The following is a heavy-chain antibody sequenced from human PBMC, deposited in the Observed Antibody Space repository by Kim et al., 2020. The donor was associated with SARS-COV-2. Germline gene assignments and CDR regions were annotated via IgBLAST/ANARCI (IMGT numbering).Heavy chain of an antibody. V-gene: IGHV4-39*07. J-gene: IGHJ6*02. CDR3: ARVGYGDYGYYYYGMDV. CDR2: IYYSGST. D-gene: IGHD4-17*01. Sequence: SETLSLTCTVSGGSISSSSYYWGWIRQPPGKGLEWIGSIYYSGSTYYNPSLKSRVTISVDTSKNQFSLKLSSVTAADTAVYYCARVGYGDYGYYYYGMDVWGQGTTVTVSS. CDR1: GGSISSSSYY.